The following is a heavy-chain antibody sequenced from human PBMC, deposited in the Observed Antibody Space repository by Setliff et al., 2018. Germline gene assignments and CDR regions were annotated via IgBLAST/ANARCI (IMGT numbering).Heavy chain of an antibody. D-gene: IGHD6-19*01. CDR3: AKDQRESTGWFKLFDY. J-gene: IGHJ4*02. CDR2: IYSGGSRT. CDR1: GFTFSNYA. V-gene: IGHV3-23*03. Sequence: PGGSLRLSCEASGFTFSNYAMGWVRQAPGKGLEWVSVIYSGGSRTYSADSVEGRFTIFRDNSRNTLHLQMNSLRAEDTAVYYCAKDQRESTGWFKLFDYWGQGVLVTVSS.